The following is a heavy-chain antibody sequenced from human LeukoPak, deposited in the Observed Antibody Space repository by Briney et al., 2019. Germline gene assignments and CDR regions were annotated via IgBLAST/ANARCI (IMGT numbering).Heavy chain of an antibody. V-gene: IGHV3-23*01. Sequence: GGSLRLSCAASGFTFSSYAISWVRQAPGKGLEWVSAISGSGSSTYYADSVKGRFTLSRDNSKNTLYLQMNRLRAEDTAVYYCARDSGRFYIDYWGQGTLVTVSS. CDR3: ARDSGRFYIDY. CDR2: ISGSGSST. D-gene: IGHD1-26*01. J-gene: IGHJ4*02. CDR1: GFTFSSYA.